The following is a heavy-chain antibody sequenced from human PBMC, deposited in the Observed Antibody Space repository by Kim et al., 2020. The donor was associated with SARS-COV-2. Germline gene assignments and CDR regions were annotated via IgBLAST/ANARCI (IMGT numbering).Heavy chain of an antibody. J-gene: IGHJ6*02. V-gene: IGHV3-30*04. CDR2: ISYDGSNK. D-gene: IGHD6-13*01. Sequence: GGSLRLSCAASGFTFSSYAMHWVRQAPGKGLEWVAVISYDGSNKYYADSVKGRFTISRDNSKNTLYLQMNSLRAEDTAVYYCARVRQQLESLVSVLGGYYYYGMDVWGQGTAVTVSS. CDR1: GFTFSSYA. CDR3: ARVRQQLESLVSVLGGYYYYGMDV.